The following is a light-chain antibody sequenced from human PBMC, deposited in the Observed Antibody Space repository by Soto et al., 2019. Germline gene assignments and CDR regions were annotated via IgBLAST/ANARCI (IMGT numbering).Light chain of an antibody. CDR2: SNN. V-gene: IGLV1-44*01. J-gene: IGLJ3*02. CDR1: SSNIGSNT. CDR3: QSYDIRLSAWV. Sequence: QSVLTQPPSASGTPGQRVTISCSGSSSNIGSNTVHWYQQLPGTAPKLLIYSNNQRPSGVPDRFSGSRSASSASLAVTGLQAEDEADYYCQSYDIRLSAWVFGGGTKLTVL.